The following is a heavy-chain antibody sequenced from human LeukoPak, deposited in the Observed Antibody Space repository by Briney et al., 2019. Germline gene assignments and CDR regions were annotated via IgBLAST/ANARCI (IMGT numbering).Heavy chain of an antibody. Sequence: ASVKVSCKASGGTFSSYAISWVRQAPGQGLEWVGGIIPIFGTANYAQKFQGRVTITADESTSTAYMELSSLRSEDTAVYYCARLESPSDILTGYYMAGYFDYWGQGTLVTVSS. V-gene: IGHV1-69*13. CDR3: ARLESPSDILTGYYMAGYFDY. D-gene: IGHD3-9*01. CDR1: GGTFSSYA. CDR2: IIPIFGTA. J-gene: IGHJ4*02.